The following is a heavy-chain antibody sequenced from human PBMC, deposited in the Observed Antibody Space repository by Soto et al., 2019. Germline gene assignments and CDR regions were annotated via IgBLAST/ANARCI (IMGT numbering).Heavy chain of an antibody. V-gene: IGHV1-46*01. Sequence: QVQLVQSGAEVKTPGASVKVSCKTFGYSFISYYIHWVRQAPGQWLEWMGFIDPNGGNTNYAQTFQGRVSMTRDTTPSIFYVEMTSLRLDDTAVYYCARDEGDYLDSSFSPRPDKTAFEYWGQGTLVTVSS. CDR1: GYSFISYY. J-gene: IGHJ4*02. CDR2: IDPNGGNT. CDR3: ARDEGDYLDSSFSPRPDKTAFEY. D-gene: IGHD3-22*01.